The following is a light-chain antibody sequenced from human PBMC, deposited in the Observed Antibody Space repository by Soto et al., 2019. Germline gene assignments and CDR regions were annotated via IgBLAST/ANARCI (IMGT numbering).Light chain of an antibody. CDR1: SSDVGGYNL. J-gene: IGLJ2*01. CDR3: CSSAGSSTPVV. Sequence: QSALTQPASVSGSPGQSITISCTGTSSDVGGYNLVSWYQQHPGKGPKLMIYEVSKRPSGVSNRFSGSKSGNTASLTIPGRQTEDEADYYCCSSAGSSTPVVFRGGTKLTVL. V-gene: IGLV2-23*02. CDR2: EVS.